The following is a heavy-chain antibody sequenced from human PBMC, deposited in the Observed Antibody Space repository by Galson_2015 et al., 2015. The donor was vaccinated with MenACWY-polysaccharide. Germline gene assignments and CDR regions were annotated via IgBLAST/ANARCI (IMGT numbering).Heavy chain of an antibody. V-gene: IGHV3-7*01. CDR1: GFTFSSYW. D-gene: IGHD4-23*01. CDR2: IKQDGSEK. Sequence: SLRLSCAASGFTFSSYWMSWVRQAPGKGLEWVANIKQDGSEKYYVDSVKGRFTISRDNAKNSLYLQMNSLRGEDTAVYYCSRDSGRGGSSYWGQGTLVTVSS. J-gene: IGHJ4*02. CDR3: SRDSGRGGSSY.